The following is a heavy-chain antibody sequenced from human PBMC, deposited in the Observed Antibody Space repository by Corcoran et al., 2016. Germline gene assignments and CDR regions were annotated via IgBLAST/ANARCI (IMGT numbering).Heavy chain of an antibody. D-gene: IGHD6-25*01. Sequence: EVQLVESGGGLVQPGGSLRLSCAASGFAFSTYWMHWVRQVPGKGLMWVSRITGDGSDTTYVDSVKGRFTISRDNAENPLYLQMDSLRAEDTAVYYCARGGGWSSGRFRAFGFWGQGTMVTVSS. CDR2: ITGDGSDT. J-gene: IGHJ3*01. CDR1: GFAFSTYW. V-gene: IGHV3-74*03. CDR3: ARGGGWSSGRFRAFGF.